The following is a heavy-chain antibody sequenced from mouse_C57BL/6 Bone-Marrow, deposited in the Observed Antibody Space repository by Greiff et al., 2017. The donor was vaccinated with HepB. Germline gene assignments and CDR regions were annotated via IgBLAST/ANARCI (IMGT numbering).Heavy chain of an antibody. CDR2: ISSGSSTI. Sequence: DVHLVESGGGLVKPGGSLKLSCAASGFTFSDYGMHWVRQAPEKGLEWVAYISSGSSTIYYADTVKGRFTISRDNAKNTLFLQMTSLRSEDTAMYYCAALCYGSSYLYWYFDVWGTGTTVTVSS. D-gene: IGHD1-1*01. CDR3: AALCYGSSYLYWYFDV. CDR1: GFTFSDYG. J-gene: IGHJ1*03. V-gene: IGHV5-17*01.